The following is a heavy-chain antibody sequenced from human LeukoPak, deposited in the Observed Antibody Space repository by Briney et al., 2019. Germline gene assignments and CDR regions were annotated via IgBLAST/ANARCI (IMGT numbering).Heavy chain of an antibody. CDR2: ISAYNGNT. CDR3: ARDPAYSSSEYFQH. D-gene: IGHD6-6*01. CDR1: GYTFTIYG. V-gene: IGHV1-18*01. Sequence: ASVTVSCKSSGYTFTIYGISWVRQAPGQGLEWMGWISAYNGNTNYAQKLQGRVTMTTDTSTSTAYMELRGLRSDDTAVYYCARDPAYSSSEYFQHWGQGTLVTVSS. J-gene: IGHJ1*01.